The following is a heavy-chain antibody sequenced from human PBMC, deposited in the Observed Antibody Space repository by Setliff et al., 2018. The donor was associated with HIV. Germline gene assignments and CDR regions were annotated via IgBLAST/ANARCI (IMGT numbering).Heavy chain of an antibody. CDR3: ARQFRYSNRAVAGVDY. CDR2: LFYNGNT. CDR1: GGSISNHSYY. V-gene: IGHV4-39*01. J-gene: IGHJ4*02. Sequence: SETLSLTCTVSGGSISNHSYYWGWVRQPTGKGLELIGNLFYNGNTYYNPSLKSRVTISVDTSKNQFSLKLSSVTAANTAIYFGARQFRYSNRAVAGVDYWGQGTLVTVSS. D-gene: IGHD6-19*01.